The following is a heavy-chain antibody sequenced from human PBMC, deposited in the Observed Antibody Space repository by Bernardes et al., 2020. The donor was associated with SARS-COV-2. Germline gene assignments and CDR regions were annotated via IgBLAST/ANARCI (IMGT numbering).Heavy chain of an antibody. D-gene: IGHD3-3*01. CDR2: IYYSGST. Sequence: SETLSLTCTVSGGSISSGGYYWSWIRQHPGKGLEWIGYIYYSGSTYYNPSLKSRVTISVDTSKNQFSLKLSSVTAADMAVYYCARTIFGVVTQGSYYFDYWGQGTLVTVSS. CDR1: GGSISSGGYY. J-gene: IGHJ4*02. V-gene: IGHV4-31*03. CDR3: ARTIFGVVTQGSYYFDY.